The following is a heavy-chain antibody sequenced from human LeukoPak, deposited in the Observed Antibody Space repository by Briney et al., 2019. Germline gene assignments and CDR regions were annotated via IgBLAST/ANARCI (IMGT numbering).Heavy chain of an antibody. Sequence: PGGSLRLSCAASGFTFSSYGMHWVRQAPGKGLEWVAVISYDGSNKYYADSVKGQFTISRDNSKNTLYLQMNSLRAVDTAVYYCAKAGYEADYWGQGTLVTVSS. CDR3: AKAGYEADY. J-gene: IGHJ4*02. D-gene: IGHD5-12*01. CDR2: ISYDGSNK. V-gene: IGHV3-30*18. CDR1: GFTFSSYG.